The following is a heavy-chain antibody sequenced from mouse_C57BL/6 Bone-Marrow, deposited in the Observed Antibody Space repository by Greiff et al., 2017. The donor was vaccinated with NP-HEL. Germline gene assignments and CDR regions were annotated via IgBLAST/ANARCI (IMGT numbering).Heavy chain of an antibody. CDR2: LYSGSGNT. CDR1: GYTFTDYY. CDR3: AREDYAMDY. Sequence: QVHVKQSGAELVRPGASVKLSCKASGYTFTDYYINWVKQRPGQGLEWIARLYSGSGNTYYNEKFKGKAILTAAKSYSTAYMHLSSLTSEDSAVYFCAREDYAMDYWGQGTTVTVSS. J-gene: IGHJ4*01. V-gene: IGHV1-76*01.